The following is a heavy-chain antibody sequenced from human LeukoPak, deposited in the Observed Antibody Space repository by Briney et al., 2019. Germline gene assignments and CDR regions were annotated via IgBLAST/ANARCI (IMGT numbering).Heavy chain of an antibody. CDR1: VYTFTGYY. CDR3: ASSDSSGYSPPFY. CDR2: INPNSGGT. J-gene: IGHJ4*02. V-gene: IGHV1-2*02. D-gene: IGHD3-22*01. Sequence: ASVKVSCKASVYTFTGYYMHWVRHAPGQGREWRGWINPNSGGTNYAQKFQGRVTMTRDTYISTAYMELSRLRSDETAVYYCASSDSSGYSPPFYWGQGTLVTVSS.